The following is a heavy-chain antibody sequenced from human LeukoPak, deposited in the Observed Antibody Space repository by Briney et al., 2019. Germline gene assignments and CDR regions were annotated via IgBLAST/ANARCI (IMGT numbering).Heavy chain of an antibody. D-gene: IGHD3-16*01. CDR3: ARFGVDYDMDV. V-gene: IGHV4-59*01. Sequence: SETLSLTCTVSGGSISGYYWTWIRQPPGKGLEWIGQIYYTGRADYTPSLKSRITISVDTSKNQISLRLSSVTAADTAIYYCARFGVDYDMDVWGQGTTVTVSS. J-gene: IGHJ6*02. CDR1: GGSISGYY. CDR2: IYYTGRA.